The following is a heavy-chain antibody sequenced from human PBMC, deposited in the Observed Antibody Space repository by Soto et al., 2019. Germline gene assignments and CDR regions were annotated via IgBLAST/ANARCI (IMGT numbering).Heavy chain of an antibody. CDR2: IYYNGNT. J-gene: IGHJ4*02. V-gene: IGHV4-59*11. CDR1: GGAINDHY. CDR3: ARVRTGYFDY. Sequence: SETLSLTCTLSGGAINDHYWSFIRQPPGMGLEWIGYIYYNGNTNYNPSLESRVTISVDRSRNQFSLRLTSLTAADTAVYYCARVRTGYFDYWGRGALVTVSS. D-gene: IGHD3-9*01.